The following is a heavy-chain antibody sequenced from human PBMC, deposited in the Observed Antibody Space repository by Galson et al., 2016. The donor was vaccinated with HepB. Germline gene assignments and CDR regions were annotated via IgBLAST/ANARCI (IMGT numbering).Heavy chain of an antibody. CDR1: GYTFTSYY. CDR3: ARPGHDYGGHWGRPLIYYYGMDV. CDR2: INPSAGTT. J-gene: IGHJ6*02. V-gene: IGHV1-46*01. D-gene: IGHD4-23*01. Sequence: SVKVSCKASGYTFTSYYIHWVRQAPGQGLEWMGIINPSAGTTSYAQRFQGRITMTRDKSTNTVYMELSSLRSEDTAVYYCARPGHDYGGHWGRPLIYYYGMDVWGQGPTVTVSS.